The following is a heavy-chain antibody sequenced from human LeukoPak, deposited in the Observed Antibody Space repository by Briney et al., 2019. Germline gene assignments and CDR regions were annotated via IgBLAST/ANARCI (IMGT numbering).Heavy chain of an antibody. V-gene: IGHV3-74*01. CDR3: ARDLGGGGGY. CDR1: GFTFSSYD. Sequence: GGSLRLSCAASGFTFSSYDMHWVRQAPGKGLVWVSRIDTDGGSTGYADSAKGRFTISRDNAKNTLFLQMNSLRAEDTAVYYCARDLGGGGGYWGQGTLVTVSS. J-gene: IGHJ4*02. D-gene: IGHD3-16*01. CDR2: IDTDGGST.